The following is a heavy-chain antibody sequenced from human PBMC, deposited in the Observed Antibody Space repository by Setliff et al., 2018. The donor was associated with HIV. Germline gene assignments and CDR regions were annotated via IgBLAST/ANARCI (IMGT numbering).Heavy chain of an antibody. D-gene: IGHD3-16*01. CDR1: GFAFSSYA. Sequence: GSLRLSCAGSGFAFSSYAMSWVRQAPGKGLEWVSAISGSGGTTNYADSVKGRFTISRDNSKNTLYLQMNSLRADDTAVYYCARRTFGSGRIDPWGQGTLVTVSS. CDR2: ISGSGGTT. V-gene: IGHV3-23*01. CDR3: ARRTFGSGRIDP. J-gene: IGHJ5*02.